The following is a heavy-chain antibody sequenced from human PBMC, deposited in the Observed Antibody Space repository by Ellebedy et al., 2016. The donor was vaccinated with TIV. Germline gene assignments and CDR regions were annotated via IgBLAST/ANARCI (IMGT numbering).Heavy chain of an antibody. D-gene: IGHD6-19*01. V-gene: IGHV1-18*01. CDR3: ARDNAYSSGYYPDY. Sequence: ASVKVSXXASGYTFTNYGVTWVRQAPGQGLEWMGWISADNGDTRHAQKLQGRFTMTTDTSTSSAYMELRSLRSDDTAVYYCARDNAYSSGYYPDYWGQGTLVTVSS. CDR1: GYTFTNYG. J-gene: IGHJ4*02. CDR2: ISADNGDT.